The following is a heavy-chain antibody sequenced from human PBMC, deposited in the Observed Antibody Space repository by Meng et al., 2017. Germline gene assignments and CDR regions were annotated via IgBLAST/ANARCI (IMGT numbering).Heavy chain of an antibody. J-gene: IGHJ6*02. Sequence: ASVKVSCKASGYTFTGYYMHWVRQAPGQGLEWRGWISAYNGNTNYAQKLEGRVTMTTDTSTSTAYMELRSMRSDDTAVYYCARDIVVVPAAMFEGMDVWGQGTTVTVSS. V-gene: IGHV1-18*04. CDR2: ISAYNGNT. D-gene: IGHD2-2*01. CDR3: ARDIVVVPAAMFEGMDV. CDR1: GYTFTGYY.